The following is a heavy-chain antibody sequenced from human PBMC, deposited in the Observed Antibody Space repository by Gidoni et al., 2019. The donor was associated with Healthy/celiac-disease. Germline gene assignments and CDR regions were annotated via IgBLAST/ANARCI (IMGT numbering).Heavy chain of an antibody. J-gene: IGHJ1*01. CDR2: MSVRGGKT. D-gene: IGHD6-13*01. CDR3: AKVADSSSWYPFQH. Sequence: EVQLLESGGGLVQPGGSLRLSCAASGLTFSSNAMSWVSQAPGKGLEWGSGMSVRGGKTNYADSVKGRFTISRYNSKNTLYLQMTGLRAEDTAVYYCAKVADSSSWYPFQHWGQGTLVTVSS. CDR1: GLTFSSNA. V-gene: IGHV3-23*01.